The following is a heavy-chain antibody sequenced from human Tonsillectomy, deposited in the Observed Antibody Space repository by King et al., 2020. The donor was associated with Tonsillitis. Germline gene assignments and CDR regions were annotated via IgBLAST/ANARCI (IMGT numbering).Heavy chain of an antibody. Sequence: VQLVESGGGLVQPGGSLRLSCAASGFTFSSYWMSWVRQAPGRGLEWVANIKQDGTEKFYVDSVKGRFTISRDNAKNSLYLQMNSLRAEDTAVYYCAGDFNIAVAGVDYWGQGTLVTVSS. J-gene: IGHJ4*02. V-gene: IGHV3-7*01. CDR1: GFTFSSYW. CDR2: IKQDGTEK. D-gene: IGHD6-19*01. CDR3: AGDFNIAVAGVDY.